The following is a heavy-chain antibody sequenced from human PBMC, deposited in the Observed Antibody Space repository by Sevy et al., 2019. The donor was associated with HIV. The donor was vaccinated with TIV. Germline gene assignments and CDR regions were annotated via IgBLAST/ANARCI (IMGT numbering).Heavy chain of an antibody. V-gene: IGHV3-48*02. CDR3: ARDGGWVGVGATEDYYYGMDV. D-gene: IGHD1-26*01. CDR2: ISSSSSTI. J-gene: IGHJ6*02. CDR1: GFTFSSYS. Sequence: GGSLRLSCAASGFTFSSYSMNWVRQAPGKGLEWVSYISSSSSTIYYADSVKGGFTISRDNAKNSLYLQMNSLRDEDTAVYYCARDGGWVGVGATEDYYYGMDVWGQGTTVTVSS.